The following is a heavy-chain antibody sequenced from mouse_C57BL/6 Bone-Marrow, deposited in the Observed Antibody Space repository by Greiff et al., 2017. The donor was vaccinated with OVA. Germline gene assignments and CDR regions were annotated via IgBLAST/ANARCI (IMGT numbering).Heavy chain of an antibody. J-gene: IGHJ2*01. CDR1: GYTFTSYW. D-gene: IGHD2-3*01. Sequence: QVQLQQPGAELVMPGASVKLSCKASGYTFTSYWMHWVKQRPGQGLEWIGEIDPSDSYTNYNHKFKGKSTLTVDKSSSTAYMQLSSLTSEDSAVYYCARDLGLLPYYFDYWGQGTTLTVSS. CDR2: IDPSDSYT. CDR3: ARDLGLLPYYFDY. V-gene: IGHV1-69*01.